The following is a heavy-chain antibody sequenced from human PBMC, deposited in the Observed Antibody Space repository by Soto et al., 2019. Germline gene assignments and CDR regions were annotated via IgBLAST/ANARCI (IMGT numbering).Heavy chain of an antibody. CDR2: ISPDGVGT. J-gene: IGHJ6*03. CDR3: AKVSSTYYMDA. CDR1: GFTFGRCS. D-gene: IGHD1-26*01. V-gene: IGHV3-23*01. Sequence: EVQLLESGGGLVQPGGSLRLSCAASGFTFGRCSMSWVRQAPGKGLEWVSAISPDGVGTFYADSVKGRFTISRDNSNNTVYLQINSLRGEDTAVYYCAKVSSTYYMDAWGRGTAVTVSS.